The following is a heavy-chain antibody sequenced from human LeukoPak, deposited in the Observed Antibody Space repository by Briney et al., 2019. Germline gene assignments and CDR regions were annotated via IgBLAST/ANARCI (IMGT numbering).Heavy chain of an antibody. CDR2: ISSSGSTI. J-gene: IGHJ4*02. D-gene: IGHD1-1*01. CDR1: GFTFSSYE. Sequence: GGSLRLSCAASGFTFSSYEMNWVRQAPGKGLEWVSYISSSGSTIYYADSVKGRFTISRDNAKNSLYLQMNSLRAEDTAVYYCARDPFKGGGTSTHFDYWGQGTLVTVSS. V-gene: IGHV3-48*03. CDR3: ARDPFKGGGTSTHFDY.